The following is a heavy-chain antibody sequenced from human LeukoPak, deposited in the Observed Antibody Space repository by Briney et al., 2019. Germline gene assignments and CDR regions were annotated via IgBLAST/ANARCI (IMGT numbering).Heavy chain of an antibody. CDR2: ITTSGATT. V-gene: IGHV3-23*01. CDR3: AIMHGYYDGSGYWVQ. J-gene: IGHJ4*02. Sequence: GGSLRLSCAASGFTFSSYGMSWVRQAPGKGLEGVSFITTSGATTSYADSVKGRFTISRDNPRNTLYMQMNSLRDEDTALYYCAIMHGYYDGSGYWVQWGQGTLVTVSS. CDR1: GFTFSSYG. D-gene: IGHD3-22*01.